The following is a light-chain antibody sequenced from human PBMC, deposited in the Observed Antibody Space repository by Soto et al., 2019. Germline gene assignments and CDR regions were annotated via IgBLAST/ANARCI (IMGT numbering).Light chain of an antibody. CDR2: GTS. CDR1: QSVNSNY. Sequence: EIVLTQSPGTLSLSPGERATFSCRASQSVNSNYLAWYQQRPGLAPRLLIYGTSNRATGIPDRFSGSGSGXXXXXXXXXXXXEXFAVYYXQRYGSSPLYTFGQGTKLEIK. V-gene: IGKV3-20*01. J-gene: IGKJ2*01. CDR3: QRYGSSPLYT.